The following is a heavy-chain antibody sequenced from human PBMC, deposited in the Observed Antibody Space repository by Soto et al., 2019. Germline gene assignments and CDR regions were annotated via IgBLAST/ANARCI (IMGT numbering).Heavy chain of an antibody. Sequence: QITLKESGPTLVKPTQTLTLTCTLSGFSLSSNGVGVGWIRQSPGKALEWLAVVYWDDVKHYSPSLERRLTITKDTSETEVVLTMTNMDPVDTATYYCAHKGSGDVRLDYWGQGILVTVSS. D-gene: IGHD2-21*02. CDR3: AHKGSGDVRLDY. J-gene: IGHJ4*02. V-gene: IGHV2-5*02. CDR2: VYWDDVK. CDR1: GFSLSSNGVG.